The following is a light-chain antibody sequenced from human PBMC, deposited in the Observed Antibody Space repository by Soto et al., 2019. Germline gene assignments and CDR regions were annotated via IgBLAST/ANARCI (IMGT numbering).Light chain of an antibody. Sequence: IQLTQSPSSLSASLGDRVTITCRASQGITTYLAWYQQKQGRAPKILISAASTLQSGVPERFSGSGSGTDLTLTISRLQPEDFATYYCQQFYGYPLTXGGGTKVDI. V-gene: IGKV1-9*01. J-gene: IGKJ4*01. CDR2: AAS. CDR3: QQFYGYPLT. CDR1: QGITTY.